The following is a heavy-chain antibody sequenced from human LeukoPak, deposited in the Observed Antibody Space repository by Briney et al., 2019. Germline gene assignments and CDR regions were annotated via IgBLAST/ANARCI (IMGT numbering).Heavy chain of an antibody. CDR3: AKEMGVAAAGLDAFDI. V-gene: IGHV3-30*18. CDR2: ISYDGSNK. J-gene: IGHJ3*02. D-gene: IGHD6-13*01. CDR1: GFIFSSYG. Sequence: PGGSLRLSCAASGFIFSSYGMHWVRQAPGKGLEWVAVISYDGSNKYYADSVKGRFTISRDNSKNTLYLQMNSLRAEDTAVYYCAKEMGVAAAGLDAFDIRGQGTMVTVSS.